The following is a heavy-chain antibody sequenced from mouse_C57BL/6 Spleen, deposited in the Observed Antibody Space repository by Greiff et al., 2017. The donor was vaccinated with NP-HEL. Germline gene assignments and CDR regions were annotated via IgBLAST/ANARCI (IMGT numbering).Heavy chain of an antibody. CDR3: ARKRGSYDGYGPWLAY. CDR2: IDPSDSYT. J-gene: IGHJ3*01. V-gene: IGHV1-69*01. CDR1: GYTFTSYW. Sequence: QVQLQQPGAELVMPGASVKLSCKASGYTFTSYWMHWVKQRPGQGLEWIGEIDPSDSYTTYNQKFKGKSTLTVDKSSSTAYMQLSSLTSEDSAVYYCARKRGSYDGYGPWLAYWGQGTLVTVSA. D-gene: IGHD2-3*01.